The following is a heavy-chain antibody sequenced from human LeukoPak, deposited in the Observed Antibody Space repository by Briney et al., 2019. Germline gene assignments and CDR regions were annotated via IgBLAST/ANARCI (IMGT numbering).Heavy chain of an antibody. D-gene: IGHD2-2*01. CDR2: ISGSGGST. V-gene: IGHV3-23*01. J-gene: IGHJ6*02. Sequence: GGSLRLSCAASGFTFSSYAMSWVRQAPGKGLEWVSAISGSGGSTYYADSVKGRFTISRDNSKNTLYLQMNSLGAEDTAVYYCAKDDCSSTSCYYYYGMDVWGQGTTVTVSS. CDR3: AKDDCSSTSCYYYYGMDV. CDR1: GFTFSSYA.